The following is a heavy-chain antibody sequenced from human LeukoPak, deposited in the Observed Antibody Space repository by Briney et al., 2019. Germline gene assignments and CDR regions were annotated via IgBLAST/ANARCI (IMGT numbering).Heavy chain of an antibody. V-gene: IGHV3-30*01. CDR3: ARAHDYGGNGAFDI. CDR1: GFTFSSYA. J-gene: IGHJ3*02. D-gene: IGHD4-23*01. Sequence: GRSLRLSCAASGFTFSSYAMHWVRQAPGKGLEWVAVMSYDGSNKYYADSVKGRFTISRDNSRNTLYLQMNSLRAEDTAVYYCARAHDYGGNGAFDIWGQGTMVTVSS. CDR2: MSYDGSNK.